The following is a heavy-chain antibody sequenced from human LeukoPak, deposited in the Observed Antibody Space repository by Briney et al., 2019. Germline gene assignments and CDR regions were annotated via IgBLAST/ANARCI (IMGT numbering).Heavy chain of an antibody. Sequence: SETLSLTCAVYGGSFSGYYWSWIRQPPGKELEWIGKINHSGSTNYNPSLKSRVTISVDTSKNQFSLKLSSVTAADTAVYSCARGPYYDTSDYFIYWSQGTLVTVSS. CDR1: GGSFSGYY. CDR3: ARGPYYDTSDYFIY. CDR2: INHSGST. J-gene: IGHJ4*02. D-gene: IGHD3-22*01. V-gene: IGHV4-34*01.